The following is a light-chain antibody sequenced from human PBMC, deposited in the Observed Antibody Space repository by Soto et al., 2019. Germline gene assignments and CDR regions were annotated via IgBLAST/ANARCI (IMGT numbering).Light chain of an antibody. V-gene: IGLV1-47*01. J-gene: IGLJ2*01. CDR1: SSNIGSNY. CDR2: RNN. CDR3: AAWDDSLSGPVV. Sequence: QSVLTQPPSASGTPGQRVTISCSGSSSNIGSNYVYWYQQLPGTAPKLLIYRNNQRPSGVPDRFSGSKSGTSASLAISGLRSEAEDDYYCAAWDDSLSGPVVFGGGTKLTVL.